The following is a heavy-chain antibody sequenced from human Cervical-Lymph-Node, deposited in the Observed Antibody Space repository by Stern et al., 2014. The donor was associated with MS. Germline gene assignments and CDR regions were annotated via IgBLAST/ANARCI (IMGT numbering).Heavy chain of an antibody. D-gene: IGHD6-19*01. V-gene: IGHV1-46*01. CDR3: AREGGGWYVADY. CDR2: INPSVGST. Sequence: QVQLVQSGAEVKKPGASVKVSCTASGYTFTSYYMHWVRQAPGQGLEWMGIINPSVGSTSYTQKFQAIVTMTRDTSPSTVYMELSSLRSEDTAVYYCAREGGGWYVADYWGQGTLVTVSS. J-gene: IGHJ4*02. CDR1: GYTFTSYY.